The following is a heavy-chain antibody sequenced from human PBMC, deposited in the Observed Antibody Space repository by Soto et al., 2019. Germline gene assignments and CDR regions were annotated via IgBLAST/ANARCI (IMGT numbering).Heavy chain of an antibody. CDR1: GGSFSGYY. J-gene: IGHJ3*02. CDR3: ATSGTPTDTFDI. V-gene: IGHV4-34*02. CDR2: INHRGST. D-gene: IGHD1-1*01. Sequence: QVQLQQWGAGLLKPSETLSLTCAVYGGSFSGYYWSWIRQPPGKGLEWIGEINHRGSTNYNPSLKSRVTISVDTSKNQCSLKLSSVSAADTAVYYCATSGTPTDTFDIWGQGTMVTVSS.